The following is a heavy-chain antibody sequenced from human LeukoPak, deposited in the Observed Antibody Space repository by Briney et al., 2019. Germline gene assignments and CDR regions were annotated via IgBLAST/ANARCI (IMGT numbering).Heavy chain of an antibody. D-gene: IGHD1-26*01. V-gene: IGHV4-59*12. CDR2: IYYSGST. CDR1: GGSISSYY. Sequence: SETLSLTCTASGGSISSYYWSWIWQPPGKGLEWIGYIYYSGSTNYNPSLKSRVTISVDTSKNQFSLKLSSVTAADTAVCYCARARGSYPGGYYFGYWGQGTLVTVSS. J-gene: IGHJ4*02. CDR3: ARARGSYPGGYYFGY.